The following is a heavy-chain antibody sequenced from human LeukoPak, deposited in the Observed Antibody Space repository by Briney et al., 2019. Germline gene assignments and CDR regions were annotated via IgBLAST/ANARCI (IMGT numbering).Heavy chain of an antibody. CDR1: GSTFSSYS. Sequence: GGSLRLSCAASGSTFSSYSMNWVRQAPGKGLEWVSSISSSSSYIYYADSVKGRFTISRDNAKNSLYLQMNSLRAEDTAVYYCASPYDSSGYYSDYWGQGTLVTVSS. D-gene: IGHD3-22*01. V-gene: IGHV3-21*01. J-gene: IGHJ4*02. CDR2: ISSSSSYI. CDR3: ASPYDSSGYYSDY.